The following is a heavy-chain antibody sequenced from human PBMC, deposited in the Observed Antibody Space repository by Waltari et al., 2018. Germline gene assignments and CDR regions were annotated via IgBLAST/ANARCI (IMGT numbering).Heavy chain of an antibody. J-gene: IGHJ1*01. Sequence: QVRLQQRGAGLLKPSETLSLTCTVSGGSFSGFHWNWLRQSPGKGLEWIGEVNKSGTTKYSPSLGGRVTMSLETSKNEFSLRLTSVTAADTGIYYCARSLAGVIEYFHPWGQGTLVTVSS. D-gene: IGHD6-19*01. CDR2: VNKSGTT. CDR3: ARSLAGVIEYFHP. CDR1: GGSFSGFH. V-gene: IGHV4-34*02.